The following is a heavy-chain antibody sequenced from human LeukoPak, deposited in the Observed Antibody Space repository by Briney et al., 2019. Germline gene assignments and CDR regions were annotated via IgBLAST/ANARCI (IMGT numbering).Heavy chain of an antibody. CDR3: ATRGYSSSWYVY. V-gene: IGHV1-24*01. Sequence: ASVKVSCKVPGYTLTELSMHWVRQAPGKGLEWMGGFDPEDGETIYAQKFQGRVTMTEDTSTDTAYMELSSLRSEDTAVYYCATRGYSSSWYVYWGQGTLVTVSS. CDR1: GYTLTELS. J-gene: IGHJ4*02. D-gene: IGHD6-13*01. CDR2: FDPEDGET.